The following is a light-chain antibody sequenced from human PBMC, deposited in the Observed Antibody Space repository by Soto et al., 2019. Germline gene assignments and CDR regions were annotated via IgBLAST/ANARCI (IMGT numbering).Light chain of an antibody. V-gene: IGLV1-40*01. CDR2: GNT. Sequence: QSVLTQPPSVSGAPGQRVTSSCTGSSSNIGTGYDVHWYQHLPGTAPKLLIYGNTNRPSGVPDRFSGSKSGTSASLAITGLQAEDEADYYCQSYDSRLSGSVFGTGTKLTVL. CDR3: QSYDSRLSGSV. CDR1: SSNIGTGYD. J-gene: IGLJ1*01.